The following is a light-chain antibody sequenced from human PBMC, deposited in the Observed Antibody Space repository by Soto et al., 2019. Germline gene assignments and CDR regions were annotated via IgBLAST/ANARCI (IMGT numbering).Light chain of an antibody. CDR3: QQYNNWPPLT. CDR2: GAS. V-gene: IGKV3-20*01. J-gene: IGKJ4*01. Sequence: EIVLTQSPGTLSLSPGERATLSCRASQSFSSSYLAWYQQKPGQAPRLLIYGASNRATGSPDRFSGSGSGTEFTLTISSLQSEDFAVYYCQQYNNWPPLTFGGGTKVEIK. CDR1: QSFSSSY.